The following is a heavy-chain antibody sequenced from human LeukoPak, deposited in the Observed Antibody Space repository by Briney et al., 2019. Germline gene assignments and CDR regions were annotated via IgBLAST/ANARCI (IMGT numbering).Heavy chain of an antibody. V-gene: IGHV3-30*18. CDR2: ISYDGSSK. D-gene: IGHD6-19*01. CDR1: GFIFSSYG. J-gene: IGHJ4*02. Sequence: GGSLRLSCAAAGFIFSSYGMHWVRQAPAKGLEWVAVISYDGSSKYYADSVKGRFTISRDNSKNTLYLQMNSLRAEDTAVYYCAKLVSSGWPFDYWGQGTLVTVSS. CDR3: AKLVSSGWPFDY.